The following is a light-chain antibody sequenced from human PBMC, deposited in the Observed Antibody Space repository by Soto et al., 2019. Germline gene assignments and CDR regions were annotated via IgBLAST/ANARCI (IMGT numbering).Light chain of an antibody. Sequence: EIVLTQSPGTLSLSPGERATLSCRASQSISSSYLAWYQQKPGQAPRLLIYGASSSATGIPDRFSGSGSGTDFTLTISRLEPEDFAVHYCQQYGSSPQTFGQGTKVEIK. CDR3: QQYGSSPQT. CDR1: QSISSSY. J-gene: IGKJ1*01. V-gene: IGKV3-20*01. CDR2: GAS.